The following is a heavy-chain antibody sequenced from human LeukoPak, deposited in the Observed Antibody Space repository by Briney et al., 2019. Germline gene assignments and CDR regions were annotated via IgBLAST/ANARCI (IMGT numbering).Heavy chain of an antibody. Sequence: GGSLRLSCAASGLTFSSYAMSWVRQAPGKGMEWVSAISGSGGSTYYADSVKGRFTISRDNSKNTLYLQMNSLRAEDTAVYYCAKFRAARGGFDAFDICGQGTMVTVSS. CDR2: ISGSGGST. CDR3: AKFRAARGGFDAFDI. CDR1: GLTFSSYA. D-gene: IGHD6-6*01. J-gene: IGHJ3*02. V-gene: IGHV3-23*01.